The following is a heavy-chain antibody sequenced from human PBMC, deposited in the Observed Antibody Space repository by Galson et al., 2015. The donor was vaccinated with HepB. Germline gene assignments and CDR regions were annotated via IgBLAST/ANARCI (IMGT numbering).Heavy chain of an antibody. D-gene: IGHD3-3*01. V-gene: IGHV3-73*01. J-gene: IGHJ4*02. CDR3: TRRDDFWSGSSDY. CDR2: IRSKPNNYAT. CDR1: RFTFSGSS. Sequence: SLRLSCAASRFTFSGSSVHWVRQASGKGLEWVGRIRSKPNNYATAYAASVKGRFTISRDDSKNTAYLQMNSLKTEDTAVYYCTRRDDFWSGSSDYWGQGTLVTVSS.